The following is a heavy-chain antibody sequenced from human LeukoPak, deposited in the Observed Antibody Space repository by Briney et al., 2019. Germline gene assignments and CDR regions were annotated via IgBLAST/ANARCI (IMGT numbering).Heavy chain of an antibody. V-gene: IGHV5-51*01. J-gene: IGHJ4*02. CDR3: ARQDGGGLYYFDY. D-gene: IGHD4-23*01. CDR2: IYPDDSDT. CDR1: GYTFTYW. Sequence: GESLRISCKGSGYTFTYWIAWVRQMPGKGLEWMGIIYPDDSDTRYSPSFQGQVTILVDKSISTAYLQWSSLKASDTAMYYCARQDGGGLYYFDYWGQGTLVTVSS.